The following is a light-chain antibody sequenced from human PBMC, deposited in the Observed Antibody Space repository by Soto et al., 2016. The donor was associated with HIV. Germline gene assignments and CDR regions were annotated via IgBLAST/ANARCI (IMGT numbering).Light chain of an antibody. CDR1: NIGSKS. J-gene: IGLJ3*02. CDR2: DDS. CDR3: QVWDSSSDHLWV. Sequence: SYELTQPPSVSVAPGKTARITCGGNNIGSKSVHWCQQKPGQAPVLVLYDDSDRPSGIPERFSGSNSGNTATLTISRVEVGDEADYYCQVWDSSSDHLWVFGGGTKLTVL. V-gene: IGLV3-21*03.